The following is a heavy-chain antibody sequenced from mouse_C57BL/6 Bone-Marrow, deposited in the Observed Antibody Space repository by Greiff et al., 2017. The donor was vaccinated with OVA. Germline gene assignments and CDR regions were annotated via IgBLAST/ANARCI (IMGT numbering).Heavy chain of an antibody. CDR3: ASRLWLRSYPSDH. CDR2: IRNKANGYTT. CDR1: GFTFTDYY. V-gene: IGHV7-3*01. Sequence: EVKLVESGGGLVQPGGSLSLSCAASGFTFTDYYMSWVRQPPGKALEWLGFIRNKANGYTTEYSASVKGRFTISRDNSQSILYLQMNALRAEDIATYYCASRLWLRSYPSDHWGQLTPLSVSS. J-gene: IGHJ2*01. D-gene: IGHD2-2*01.